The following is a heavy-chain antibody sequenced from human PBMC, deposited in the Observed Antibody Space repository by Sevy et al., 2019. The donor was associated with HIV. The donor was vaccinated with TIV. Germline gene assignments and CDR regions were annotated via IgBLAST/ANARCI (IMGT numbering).Heavy chain of an antibody. CDR3: ARDDYAVGYFDY. Sequence: GSLRLSCAASGFTFNDYYMTWIRQAPGKGLEWVSYISSSGRTIYYADSVKGRFTISRDNDKNSLYLQMNSLRAEDTAVYYCARDDYAVGYFDYWGQGILVTVSS. CDR1: GFTFNDYY. CDR2: ISSSGRTI. D-gene: IGHD4-17*01. V-gene: IGHV3-11*01. J-gene: IGHJ4*02.